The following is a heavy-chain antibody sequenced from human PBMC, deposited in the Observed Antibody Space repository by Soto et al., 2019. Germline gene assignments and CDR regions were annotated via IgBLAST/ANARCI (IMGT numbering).Heavy chain of an antibody. J-gene: IGHJ5*02. CDR2: ISGSGGST. CDR1: GFTFSSYA. V-gene: IGHV3-23*01. D-gene: IGHD3-22*01. Sequence: PGGSLRLSCAASGFTFSSYAMSWVRQAPGKGLEWVSAISGSGGSTYYADSVKGRFTISRDNSKNTLYLQMNSLRAEDTAVYYCAKALSEYYYDSSGYLAWGQGTLVPVSS. CDR3: AKALSEYYYDSSGYLA.